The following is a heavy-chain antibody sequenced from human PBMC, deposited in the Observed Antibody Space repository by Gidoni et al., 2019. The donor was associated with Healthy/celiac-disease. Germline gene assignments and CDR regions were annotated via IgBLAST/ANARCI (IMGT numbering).Heavy chain of an antibody. J-gene: IGHJ1*01. D-gene: IGHD6-13*01. CDR3: AKDGIAAAGMEYFQH. V-gene: IGHV3-23*01. Sequence: EVQLLESGGGLVQPGGSLRLSCAASGITFSRYAMSWVRQAPGKGREWVSAISGSGGSTYYADSVKGRFTISRDNSKNTLYLQMNSLRAEDTAVYYCAKDGIAAAGMEYFQHWGQGTLVTVSS. CDR1: GITFSRYA. CDR2: ISGSGGST.